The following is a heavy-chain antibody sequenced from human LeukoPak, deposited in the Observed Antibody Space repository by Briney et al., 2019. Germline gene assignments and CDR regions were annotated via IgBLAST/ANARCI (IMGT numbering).Heavy chain of an antibody. CDR2: IIPIFGTA. J-gene: IGHJ1*01. CDR1: GGTFSSYA. V-gene: IGHV1-69*05. D-gene: IGHD4-23*01. CDR3: ARELGGNGFQH. Sequence: SVKVSCKASGGTFSSYAISWVRQAPGQGLEWMGRIIPIFGTANYAQKFQGRVTITTDESTSTAYMELSSLRSEDTAVCYRARELGGNGFQHWGQGTLVTVSS.